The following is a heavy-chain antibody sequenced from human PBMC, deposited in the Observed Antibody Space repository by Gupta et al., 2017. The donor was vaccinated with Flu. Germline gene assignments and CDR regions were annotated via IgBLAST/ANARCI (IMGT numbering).Heavy chain of an antibody. V-gene: IGHV3-23*01. CDR2: ISGSGGST. Sequence: EVQLLESGGGLVQPGGSLRLSCAASGFTFSSYAMSWVRQAPGKGLEWVSAISGSGGSTYYADSVKGRFTISRDNSKNTLYLQINSLRAEDTAVYYCAKDSSNYVFSSEYFQHWGQGTLVTVSS. CDR3: AKDSSNYVFSSEYFQH. J-gene: IGHJ1*01. D-gene: IGHD4-4*01. CDR1: GFTFSSYA.